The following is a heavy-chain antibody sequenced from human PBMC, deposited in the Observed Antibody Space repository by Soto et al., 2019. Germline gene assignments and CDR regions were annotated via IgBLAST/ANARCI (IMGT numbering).Heavy chain of an antibody. D-gene: IGHD2-2*01. CDR3: AREGDCSSTSCPNWFDP. CDR1: GYTFTSYA. J-gene: IGHJ5*02. Sequence: ASVKVSCKASGYTFTSYAMNWVRQAPGQGLEWMGWISAYNGNTNYAQKLQGRVTMTTDTSTSTAYMELRSLRSDDTAVYYCAREGDCSSTSCPNWFDPWGQGTLVTVSS. V-gene: IGHV1-18*01. CDR2: ISAYNGNT.